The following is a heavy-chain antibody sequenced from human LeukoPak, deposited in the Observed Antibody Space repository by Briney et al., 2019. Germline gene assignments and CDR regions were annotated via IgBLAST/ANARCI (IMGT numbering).Heavy chain of an antibody. CDR2: IYYSGST. D-gene: IGHD5-18*01. CDR1: GGSISSHY. CDR3: ARVSRIQLWLRAGYYYYYYMDV. Sequence: SETLSLTCTVSGGSISSHYWSWIRQPPGKGLEWTGYIYYSGSTNYNPSLKSRVTISVDTSKNQFSLKLSSVTAADTAVYYCARVSRIQLWLRAGYYYYYYMDVWGKGTTVTVSS. V-gene: IGHV4-59*11. J-gene: IGHJ6*03.